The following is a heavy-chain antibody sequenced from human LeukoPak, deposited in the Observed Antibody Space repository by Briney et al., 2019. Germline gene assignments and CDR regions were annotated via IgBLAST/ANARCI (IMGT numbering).Heavy chain of an antibody. D-gene: IGHD2-15*01. Sequence: GGSLRLSCAASGFTFSSYAMSWVRQAPGKGLEWVSAISGSGAGTYYADSVKGRFTISRDISKYTLYLQMNSLRAEDTAVYYCARGGYAYYYYYYMDVWGKGTTVTVSS. CDR3: ARGGYAYYYYYYMDV. V-gene: IGHV3-23*01. J-gene: IGHJ6*03. CDR2: ISGSGAGT. CDR1: GFTFSSYA.